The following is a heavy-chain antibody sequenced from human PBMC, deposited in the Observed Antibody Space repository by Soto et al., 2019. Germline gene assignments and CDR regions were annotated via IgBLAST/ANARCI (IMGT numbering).Heavy chain of an antibody. CDR3: ARSRGSYYTNFDS. CDR2: VIPILGAS. V-gene: IGHV1-69*04. J-gene: IGHJ4*02. D-gene: IGHD3-10*01. Sequence: SVTVSWQASGYTFTSYGISWVRQAPGQGLEWVGRVIPILGASNFAQKFQGRVTISADKSADTAYMVLTGLTSEDTAVYYCARSRGSYYTNFDSWGQGTLVTV. CDR1: GYTFTSYG.